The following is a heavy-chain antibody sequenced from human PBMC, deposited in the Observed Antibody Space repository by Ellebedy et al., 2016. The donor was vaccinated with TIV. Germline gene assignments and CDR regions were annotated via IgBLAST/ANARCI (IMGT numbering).Heavy chain of an antibody. CDR1: GYTFTTYG. Sequence: AASVKVSCKTSGYTFTTYGVTWVRQAPGQGLEWMGWFSGNSGNARYAQMFEGRVTITADESTSTAYMELSSLRSEDTAVYYCAGDRHYYDSSAAFDIWGQGTMVTVSS. V-gene: IGHV1-18*04. J-gene: IGHJ3*02. CDR3: AGDRHYYDSSAAFDI. CDR2: FSGNSGNA. D-gene: IGHD3-22*01.